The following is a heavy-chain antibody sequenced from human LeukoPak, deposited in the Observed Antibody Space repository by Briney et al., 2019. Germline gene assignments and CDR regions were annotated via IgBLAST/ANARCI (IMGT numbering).Heavy chain of an antibody. CDR2: ISGSGGST. D-gene: IGHD3-22*01. V-gene: IGHV3-23*01. J-gene: IGHJ4*02. Sequence: GGSLRLSCAASGFTFSSYAMSWVRQAPGKGLEWVSAISGSGGSTYYGDSVKGRFTISRDNSKNTLYMQMNSLRAEDTAVYYCAKGQSQITMIVVVIPPDFDYWGQGTLVTVSS. CDR3: AKGQSQITMIVVVIPPDFDY. CDR1: GFTFSSYA.